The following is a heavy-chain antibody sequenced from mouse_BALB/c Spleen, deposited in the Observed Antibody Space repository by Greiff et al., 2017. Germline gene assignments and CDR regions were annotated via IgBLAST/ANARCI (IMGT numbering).Heavy chain of an antibody. CDR2: IYPGSGST. Sequence: QVQLQQPGAELVKPGTSVKLSCKASGYNFTSYWINWVKLRPGQGLEWIGDIYPGSGSTNYNEKFKSKATLTVDTSSSTAYMQLSSLASEDSALYYCARSDYYGSSYGDYWGQGTTLTVSS. J-gene: IGHJ2*01. CDR1: GYNFTSYW. CDR3: ARSDYYGSSYGDY. D-gene: IGHD1-1*01. V-gene: IGHV1-55*01.